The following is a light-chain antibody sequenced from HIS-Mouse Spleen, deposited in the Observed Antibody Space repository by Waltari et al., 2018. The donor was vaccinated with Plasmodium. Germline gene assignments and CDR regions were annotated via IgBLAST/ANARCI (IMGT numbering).Light chain of an antibody. CDR2: GES. CDR1: QSVSSN. Sequence: EIVMTQSPATLSVSPGERTTLSCRASQSVSSNLAWYHEKPGQAPRLLSYGESTRATGIPARFSGSGSGTEFTLTISSLQSEDFAVYYCQQYNNWPAWTFGQGTKVEIK. J-gene: IGKJ1*01. CDR3: QQYNNWPAWT. V-gene: IGKV3-15*01.